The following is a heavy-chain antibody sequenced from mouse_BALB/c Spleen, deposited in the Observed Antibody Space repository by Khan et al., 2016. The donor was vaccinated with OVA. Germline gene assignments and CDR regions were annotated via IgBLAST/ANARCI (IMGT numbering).Heavy chain of an antibody. J-gene: IGHJ2*01. D-gene: IGHD1-2*01. CDR1: GYSITSGYG. CDR2: ISYSGST. CDR3: ARTARIKY. V-gene: IGHV3-2*02. Sequence: VQLQQSGPGLVKPSQSLSLTCTVTGYSITSGYGWNWIRQFPGNKLEWMGYISYSGSTNYNPSLKSRISITRDTSKNQFFLQLNSVTTEDTATYYCARTARIKYWGQGTTLTGSS.